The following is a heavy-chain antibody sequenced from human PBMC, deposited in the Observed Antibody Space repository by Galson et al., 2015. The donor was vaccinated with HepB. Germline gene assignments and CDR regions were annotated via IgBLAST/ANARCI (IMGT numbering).Heavy chain of an antibody. CDR1: GYTFTSYG. V-gene: IGHV1-18*04. Sequence: SVKVSCKASGYTFTSYGISWVRQAPGQGLEWMGWISAYDGNTNYAQKLQGRVTMTTDTSTSTAYMELRSLRSDDTAVYYCARVAFRGVIINYYYGMDVWGQGTTVTVSS. D-gene: IGHD3-10*01. J-gene: IGHJ6*02. CDR2: ISAYDGNT. CDR3: ARVAFRGVIINYYYGMDV.